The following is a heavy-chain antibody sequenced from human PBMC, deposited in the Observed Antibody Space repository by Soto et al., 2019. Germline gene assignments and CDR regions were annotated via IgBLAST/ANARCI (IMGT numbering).Heavy chain of an antibody. Sequence: PSETLSLTCTVSGGSINRYYWSWIRQPPGKGLEWIGYISYSGSTNYNPSLKSRVTISVDTSKNQFSLKLSSVTAADTAVYYCARRGYSYRIWFDPWGQGTQVTVSS. CDR2: ISYSGST. CDR1: GGSINRYY. D-gene: IGHD5-18*01. CDR3: ARRGYSYRIWFDP. J-gene: IGHJ5*02. V-gene: IGHV4-59*12.